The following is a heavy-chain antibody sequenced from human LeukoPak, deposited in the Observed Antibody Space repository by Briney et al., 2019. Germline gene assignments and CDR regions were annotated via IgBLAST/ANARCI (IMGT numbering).Heavy chain of an antibody. V-gene: IGHV1-46*01. CDR3: ARDEWFGEFTLDY. J-gene: IGHJ4*02. D-gene: IGHD3-10*01. Sequence: ASVKVSCKASGYTFTSYYMHWVRQAPGQGLEWMGIINPSGGSTSYAQKFQGRVTMTRDMSTSTVYMELSSLRSEDMAVYYCARDEWFGEFTLDYWGQGTLVTVSS. CDR1: GYTFTSYY. CDR2: INPSGGST.